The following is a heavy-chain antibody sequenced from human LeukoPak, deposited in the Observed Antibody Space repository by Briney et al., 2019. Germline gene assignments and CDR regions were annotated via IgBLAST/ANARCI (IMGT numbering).Heavy chain of an antibody. V-gene: IGHV4-59*08. D-gene: IGHD3-3*01. CDR3: ASSITIFGVVTGDY. CDR2: IYYSGSS. Sequence: PSETLSLTCAVSGGSISSYYWSWIRQPPGKELEWIGYIYYSGSSNYNPSLKSRVTISLDTSKNQFSLKLTSVTAADTAVYYCASSITIFGVVTGDYWGQGTLVTVSS. CDR1: GGSISSYY. J-gene: IGHJ4*02.